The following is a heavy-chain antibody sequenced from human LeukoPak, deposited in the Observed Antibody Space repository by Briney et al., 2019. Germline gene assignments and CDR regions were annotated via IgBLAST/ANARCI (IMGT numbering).Heavy chain of an antibody. CDR1: GFTFSSYA. D-gene: IGHD5-18*01. CDR2: ISSSSSYI. CDR3: ARGSSYGFSMGY. J-gene: IGHJ4*02. Sequence: GGSLRLSCAASGFTFSSYAMHWVRQAPGKGLEWVSSISSSSSYIYYADSVKGRFTISRDNAKNSLYLQMNSLRSDDTAVYYCARGSSYGFSMGYWGQGTLVTVSS. V-gene: IGHV3-21*04.